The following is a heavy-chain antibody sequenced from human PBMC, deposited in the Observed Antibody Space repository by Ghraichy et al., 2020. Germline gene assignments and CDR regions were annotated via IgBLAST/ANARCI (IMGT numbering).Heavy chain of an antibody. D-gene: IGHD3-9*01. CDR2: INPKSGDT. CDR1: GYTFKDYY. Sequence: SVKVSCKASGYTFKDYYIHWVRQAPGQGLEWMGWINPKSGDTNYAQNFQGRVTMTTTKSIGTAYMELRRLRFGDTAVYYCARERVKPTYYFDSSVSDHWGQGTLVTVS. CDR3: ARERVKPTYYFDSSVSDH. J-gene: IGHJ4*02. V-gene: IGHV1-2*02.